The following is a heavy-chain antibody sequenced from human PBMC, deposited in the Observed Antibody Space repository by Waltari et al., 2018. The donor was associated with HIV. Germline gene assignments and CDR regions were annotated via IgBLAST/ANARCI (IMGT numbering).Heavy chain of an antibody. CDR2: ISGSNGDI. Sequence: EVQLVESGGGLVKPGGSLRLSCVVSGFTFSSYSMNLDRQAPGKGLEWVSSISGSNGDIYYADSVKGRFTISRDNTKKSLYLQMNTLRVDDTAVYYCARKYCSNANCKGLDYWGQGTLVTVSS. CDR3: ARKYCSNANCKGLDY. V-gene: IGHV3-21*01. J-gene: IGHJ4*02. CDR1: GFTFSSYS. D-gene: IGHD2-2*01.